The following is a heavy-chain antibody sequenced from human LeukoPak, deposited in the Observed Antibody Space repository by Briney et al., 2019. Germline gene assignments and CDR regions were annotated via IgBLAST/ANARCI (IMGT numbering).Heavy chain of an antibody. CDR2: ISSNSPYT. J-gene: IGHJ3*01. CDR3: ARGPLAPLHVFDF. CDR1: GFTFSNYY. V-gene: IGHV3-11*06. D-gene: IGHD1-1*01. Sequence: GGSLRLSCAASGFTFSNYYLSWIRQSPGKGLEWISYISSNSPYTTYADSVEGRFTVSRDNAKNSLYLQMNSLTAEDTAVYYCARGPLAPLHVFDFWGQGTMVTVSS.